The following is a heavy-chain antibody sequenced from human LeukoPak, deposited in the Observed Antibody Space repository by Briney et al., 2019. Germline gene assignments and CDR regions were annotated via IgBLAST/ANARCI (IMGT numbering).Heavy chain of an antibody. CDR2: ISYDGSNK. V-gene: IGHV3-30*18. D-gene: IGHD6-19*01. CDR1: GFTFSSYA. Sequence: GGSLRLSCAASGFTFSSYAMSWVRQAPGKGLEWVAVISYDGSNKYYADSVKGRFTISRDNSKNTLYLQMNSLRAEDTAVYYCAKDSLRVAGSPDYWGQGTLVTVSS. J-gene: IGHJ4*02. CDR3: AKDSLRVAGSPDY.